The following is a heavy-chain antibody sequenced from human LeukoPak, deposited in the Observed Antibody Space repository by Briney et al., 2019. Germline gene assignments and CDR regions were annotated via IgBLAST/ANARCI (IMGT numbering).Heavy chain of an antibody. V-gene: IGHV1-8*02. CDR1: GGTFSSYA. D-gene: IGHD6-19*01. J-gene: IGHJ4*02. CDR3: ARAGYSSGEDYFDY. Sequence: ASVKVSCKASGGTFSSYAINWVRQATGQGLEWMGWMNPNSGNTGYAQKFQGRVTMTRNTSISTAYMELSSLRSEDTAVYYCARAGYSSGEDYFDYWGQGTLVTVSS. CDR2: MNPNSGNT.